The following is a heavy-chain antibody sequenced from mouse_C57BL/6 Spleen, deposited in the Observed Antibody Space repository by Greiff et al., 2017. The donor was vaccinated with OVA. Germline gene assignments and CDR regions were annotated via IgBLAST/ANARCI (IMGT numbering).Heavy chain of an antibody. Sequence: QVQLKQSGPELVKPGASVKISCKASGYAFSSSWMNWVKQRPGKGLEWIGRIYPGDGDTNYNGKFKGKATLTADKSSSTAYMQLSSLTSEDSAVYYCARYRYYGSGYFDVWGTGTTVTVSS. V-gene: IGHV1-82*01. CDR3: ARYRYYGSGYFDV. D-gene: IGHD1-1*01. CDR2: IYPGDGDT. J-gene: IGHJ1*03. CDR1: GYAFSSSW.